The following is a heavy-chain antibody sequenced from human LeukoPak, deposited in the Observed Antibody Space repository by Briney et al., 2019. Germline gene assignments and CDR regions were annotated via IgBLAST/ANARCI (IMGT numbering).Heavy chain of an antibody. CDR2: ISSSSSSYI. Sequence: GGSLRLSCAASGFTFSSYSMNWVRQAPGKGLEWVSSISSSSSSYIYYADSVKGRFTISRDDAKNSLYLQMNSLRAEDTAVYYCARGYYYGSGSYPPDYWGQGTLVTVSS. V-gene: IGHV3-21*01. J-gene: IGHJ4*02. CDR1: GFTFSSYS. CDR3: ARGYYYGSGSYPPDY. D-gene: IGHD3-10*01.